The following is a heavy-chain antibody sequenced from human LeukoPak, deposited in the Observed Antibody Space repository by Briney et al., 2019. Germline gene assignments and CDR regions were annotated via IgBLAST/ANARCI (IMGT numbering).Heavy chain of an antibody. V-gene: IGHV1-3*01. J-gene: IGHJ4*02. CDR2: INAGNGNT. CDR3: AREGYDSSGYYWYYFDY. CDR1: GYTFTSYA. D-gene: IGHD3-22*01. Sequence: ASVKVSCKASGYTFTSYAMHWVRQAPGQRLEWMGWINAGNGNTKYSQKFQGRVTITRDTSAGTAYMELSSLRSEDTAVYYCAREGYDSSGYYWYYFDYWGQGTLVTVSS.